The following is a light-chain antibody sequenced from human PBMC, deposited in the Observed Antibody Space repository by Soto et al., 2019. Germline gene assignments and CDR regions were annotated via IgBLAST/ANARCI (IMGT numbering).Light chain of an antibody. J-gene: IGKJ3*01. CDR3: QQYGSSPFT. CDR1: QSVSSGY. V-gene: IGKV3-20*01. Sequence: ESVFTQSPGTLSLSPGERGTLSCRASQSVSSGYLAGYQQKPGQAPRLLIYGASSRATGIPDRFSGSGSGTDFTLTISRLEPEDFAVYYCQQYGSSPFTFGPGTKVDIK. CDR2: GAS.